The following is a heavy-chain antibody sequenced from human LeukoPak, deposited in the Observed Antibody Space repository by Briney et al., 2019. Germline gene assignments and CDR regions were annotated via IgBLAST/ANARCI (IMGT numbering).Heavy chain of an antibody. D-gene: IGHD1-1*01. Sequence: GGSLRLSCAASGFTFSNYALSWVRQAPGKGLEWVSGISSTGGDGTYYADSVKGRFTISRDNSRNTLYLQMNSLSVEDTAFYYCAKDLANSWTIDYWGQGTLVTVSS. CDR3: AKDLANSWTIDY. V-gene: IGHV3-23*01. J-gene: IGHJ4*02. CDR1: GFTFSNYA. CDR2: ISSTGGDGT.